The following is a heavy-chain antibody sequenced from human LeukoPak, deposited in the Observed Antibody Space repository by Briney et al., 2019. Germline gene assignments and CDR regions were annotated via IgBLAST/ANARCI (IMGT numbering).Heavy chain of an antibody. CDR1: GGSITSSSYY. CDR2: IFYSGST. V-gene: IGHV4-39*01. CDR3: ARPLSLGYCSGGSCYGRGAWFDR. Sequence: SETLSLTCTVSGGSITSSSYYWGWIRQPPGKGLEWIGSIFYSGSTYYNPSLKSRVTISVDTSKTQFSLKLSSVTAADTAVYYCARPLSLGYCSGGSCYGRGAWFDRWGQGTLVTVSS. J-gene: IGHJ5*02. D-gene: IGHD2-15*01.